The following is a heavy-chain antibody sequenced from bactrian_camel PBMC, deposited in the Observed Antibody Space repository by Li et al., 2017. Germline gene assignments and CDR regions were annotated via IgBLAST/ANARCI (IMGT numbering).Heavy chain of an antibody. Sequence: VQLVESGGGSVQPGGSLRLSCVFSGYTYNGGCMGWFRQAPGNECELVSTISSDGSTYYRDSVKGRFIISGDNAKNTLYLQMNNLKTEDTAVYYCATLSGGWSFGYWGQGTQVTVS. D-gene: IGHD7*01. CDR1: GYTYNGGC. J-gene: IGHJ4*01. CDR3: ATLSGGWSFGY. CDR2: ISSDGST. V-gene: IGHV3S67*01.